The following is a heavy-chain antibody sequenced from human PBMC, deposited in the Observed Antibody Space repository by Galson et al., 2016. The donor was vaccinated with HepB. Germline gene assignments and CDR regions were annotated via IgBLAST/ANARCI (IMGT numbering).Heavy chain of an antibody. CDR2: IWYDGSNK. J-gene: IGHJ4*02. CDR1: GFTFSSYG. D-gene: IGHD3-22*01. V-gene: IGHV3-33*01. Sequence: SLRLSCAASGFTFSSYGVHWVRQAPGKGLEWVAVIWYDGSNKYYADSVKGRFTISRDNSKNTLYLQMNSLRAEDTAVYYCARDMHRPYYYDSSGYGDMGYYFDYWGQGTLVTVSS. CDR3: ARDMHRPYYYDSSGYGDMGYYFDY.